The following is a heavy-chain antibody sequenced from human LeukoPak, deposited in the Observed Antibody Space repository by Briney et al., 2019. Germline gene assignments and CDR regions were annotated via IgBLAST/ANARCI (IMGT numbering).Heavy chain of an antibody. CDR2: INPNDGDT. J-gene: IGHJ4*02. Sequence: PAASVKVSCKASGYTFTDYYMHWVRQAPGQGFEWMGWINPNDGDTNYAQEFQGSVTMTRDTSISTAHMEVSRLRSDETAVYYCARANFLYCSSTTCLFDYWGQGTLVTVSS. D-gene: IGHD2-2*01. CDR3: ARANFLYCSSTTCLFDY. V-gene: IGHV1-2*02. CDR1: GYTFTDYY.